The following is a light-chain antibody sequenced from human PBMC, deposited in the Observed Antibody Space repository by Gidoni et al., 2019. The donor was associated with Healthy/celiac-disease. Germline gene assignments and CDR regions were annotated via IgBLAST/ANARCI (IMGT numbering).Light chain of an antibody. CDR2: GAS. V-gene: IGKV3-20*01. CDR1: QSVSSSY. CDR3: QQYGSSPWT. J-gene: IGKJ1*01. Sequence: EIVLTQSPGTLSLSPGERATLSCRASQSVSSSYLAWYQQKPGQAPRLLIYGASSRATGLPDRVSGSGSGTDVTLTISRLEPEDFAVYYCQQYGSSPWTFGQGTKVEIK.